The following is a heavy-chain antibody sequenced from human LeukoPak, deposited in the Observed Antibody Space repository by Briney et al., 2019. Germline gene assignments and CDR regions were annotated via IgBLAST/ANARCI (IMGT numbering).Heavy chain of an antibody. J-gene: IGHJ6*02. CDR3: IVVPAAMWGRYGMDV. D-gene: IGHD2-2*01. CDR1: GFTFSSYG. V-gene: IGHV3-30*02. Sequence: PGGSLRLSCAASGFTFSSYGMHWLRQAPGKGLERVAFIWYDGSNKYYADSVKGRFTISRDHSKNTLYLQMHSLRAEDTAVYYCIVVPAAMWGRYGMDVWGQGTTVTVSS. CDR2: IWYDGSNK.